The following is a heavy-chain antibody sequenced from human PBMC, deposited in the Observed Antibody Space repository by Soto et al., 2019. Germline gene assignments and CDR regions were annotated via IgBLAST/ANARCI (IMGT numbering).Heavy chain of an antibody. Sequence: QVQLVQSGAEVKKPGSSVKVSCKASGGTFSSYTISWVRQAPGQGLEWMGRIIPILGIANYAQKFQGRVTITADKSTSTAYMELSSLRSEDTAVYYCVRGTNPQNFDYWGQGTLVTVSS. CDR1: GGTFSSYT. CDR3: VRGTNPQNFDY. V-gene: IGHV1-69*02. CDR2: IIPILGIA. J-gene: IGHJ4*02.